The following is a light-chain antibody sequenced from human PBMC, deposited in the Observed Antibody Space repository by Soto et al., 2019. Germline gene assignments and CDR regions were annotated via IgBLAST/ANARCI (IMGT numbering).Light chain of an antibody. CDR1: QSVYNN. J-gene: IGKJ4*01. CDR3: QQYNSWPLT. Sequence: EVVMTQSPATLSVSPGERATLSCRTSQSVYNNLAWYLQKPGQAPRLLISGASTMATGIPARFSGSGSGTEFTLTINSLQSEDFAVYYFQQYNSWPLTFGGGTKVEIK. CDR2: GAS. V-gene: IGKV3D-15*01.